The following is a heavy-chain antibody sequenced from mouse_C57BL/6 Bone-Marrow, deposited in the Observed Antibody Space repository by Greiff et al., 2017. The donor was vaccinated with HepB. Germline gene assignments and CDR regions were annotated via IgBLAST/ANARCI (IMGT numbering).Heavy chain of an antibody. Sequence: QVQLKQPGAELVKPGASVKLSCKASGYTFTSYWMHWVKQRPGQGLEWIGMIHPNSGSTNYNEKFKSKATLTVDKSSSTAYMQLSSLTSEDSAVYYCARSRVYYYGSTFAYWGQGTLVTVSA. CDR3: ARSRVYYYGSTFAY. V-gene: IGHV1-64*01. CDR1: GYTFTSYW. D-gene: IGHD1-1*01. CDR2: IHPNSGST. J-gene: IGHJ3*01.